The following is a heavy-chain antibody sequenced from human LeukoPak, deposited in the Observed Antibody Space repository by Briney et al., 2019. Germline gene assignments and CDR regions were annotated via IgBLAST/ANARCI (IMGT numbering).Heavy chain of an antibody. CDR2: IYPGDSDT. Sequence: GESLKISCKGSGYSFTSYWIGWVRQMPGKGLEWMGIIYPGDSDTRYSPSFQGQVTISADKSISTAYLQWSSLKASDTAMYYCARQAYSGSYYSNFDYWGQGTLVTVSS. D-gene: IGHD1-26*01. CDR1: GYSFTSYW. J-gene: IGHJ4*02. V-gene: IGHV5-51*01. CDR3: ARQAYSGSYYSNFDY.